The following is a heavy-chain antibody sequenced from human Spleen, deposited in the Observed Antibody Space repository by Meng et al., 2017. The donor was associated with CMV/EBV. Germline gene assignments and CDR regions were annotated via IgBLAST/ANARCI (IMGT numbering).Heavy chain of an antibody. CDR3: ARLSSSWYPTFDY. CDR1: GYTFTSYG. V-gene: IGHV1-18*01. J-gene: IGHJ4*02. D-gene: IGHD6-13*01. CDR2: ISAYNGNT. Sequence: KASGYTFTSYGISWVRQAPGQGLEWMGWISAYNGNTNYAQKLQGRVTMTTDTSTSTAYMELSRLRSDDTAVYYCARLSSSWYPTFDYWGQGTLVTVSS.